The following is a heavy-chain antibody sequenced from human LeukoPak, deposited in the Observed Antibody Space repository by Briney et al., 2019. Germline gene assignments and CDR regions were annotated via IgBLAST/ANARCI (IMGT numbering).Heavy chain of an antibody. CDR1: GGGFTFSSHA. Sequence: GASVKLSCKASGGGFTFSSHAISWVRQAPGQGLEWMRGLIPIYGSPNYAKKLQGRLTITSDESTRTVYMELSSLRPEDSAVHYCAGFFYDNSGDAFDIWGQGTMVTVSS. CDR3: AGFFYDNSGDAFDI. J-gene: IGHJ3*02. V-gene: IGHV1-69*13. D-gene: IGHD3-22*01. CDR2: LIPIYGSP.